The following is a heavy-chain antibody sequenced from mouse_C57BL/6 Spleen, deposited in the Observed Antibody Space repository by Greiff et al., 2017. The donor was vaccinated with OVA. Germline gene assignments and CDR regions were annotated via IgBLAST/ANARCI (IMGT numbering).Heavy chain of an antibody. CDR3: AREVHYYGSSYVGYFDY. J-gene: IGHJ2*01. Sequence: QVQLKQSGAELMKPGASVKLSCKATGYTFTGYWIEWVKQRPGHGLEWIGEILPGSGSTNYNEKFKGKAPFTADTSSNTAYMQLSSLTTEDSAIYYCAREVHYYGSSYVGYFDYWGQGTTLTVSS. CDR1: GYTFTGYW. V-gene: IGHV1-9*01. CDR2: ILPGSGST. D-gene: IGHD1-1*01.